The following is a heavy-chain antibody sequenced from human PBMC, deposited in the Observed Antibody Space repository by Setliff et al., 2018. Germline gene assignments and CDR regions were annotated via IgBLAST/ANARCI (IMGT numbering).Heavy chain of an antibody. V-gene: IGHV4-39*01. J-gene: IGHJ5*02. Sequence: TLSLTCTVSGGSISSSSYYWGWIRQPPGKGLEWIGSIHYSGSTYYNPSLKSRVTIFVDTSKNQFSLKLSSVTAADTAVYYCARLPHAYYYGSGSYFGFDPWGQGTLVTVSS. CDR2: IHYSGST. CDR1: GGSISSSSYY. CDR3: ARLPHAYYYGSGSYFGFDP. D-gene: IGHD3-10*01.